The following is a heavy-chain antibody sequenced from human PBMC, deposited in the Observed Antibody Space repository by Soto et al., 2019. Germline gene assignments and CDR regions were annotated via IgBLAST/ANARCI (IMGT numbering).Heavy chain of an antibody. J-gene: IGHJ6*02. Sequence: GASVKVSCKASGGTFSSYAISWVRQAPGQGLEWMGGIIPIFGTANYAQKFQGRVTITADESTSTAYMELSSLRSEDTAVYYCARDWDPIWSGPNYYYGMDVWGQGTTVTVSS. CDR3: ARDWDPIWSGPNYYYGMDV. CDR2: IIPIFGTA. V-gene: IGHV1-69*13. D-gene: IGHD3-3*01. CDR1: GGTFSSYA.